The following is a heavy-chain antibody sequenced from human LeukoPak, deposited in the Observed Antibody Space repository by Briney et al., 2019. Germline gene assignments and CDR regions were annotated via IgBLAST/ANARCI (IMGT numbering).Heavy chain of an antibody. Sequence: PGGSLRLSCAASGFTFSSYWMTWVRQAPGKGLEWVANINQDGSEKYYVDSVKGRFTISRDNAKNSLDLQMNSLRAEDTAVYYCAIRKVEISADYFDYWGQGSLVTVAS. J-gene: IGHJ4*02. CDR3: AIRKVEISADYFDY. D-gene: IGHD1-1*01. V-gene: IGHV3-7*01. CDR1: GFTFSSYW. CDR2: INQDGSEK.